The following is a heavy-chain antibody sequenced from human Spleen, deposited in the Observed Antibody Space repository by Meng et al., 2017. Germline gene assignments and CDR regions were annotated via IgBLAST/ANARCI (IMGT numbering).Heavy chain of an antibody. CDR3: TTLYGDSIS. CDR1: GGSISNDQW. CDR2: IYHSGRT. V-gene: IGHV4-4*03. Sequence: QGAVAGSGPRPVEASGNPSLTCDVSGGSISNDQWWSWVRQPPGKGLEWIGEIYHSGRTNYNPSVKSRVTMSVDKSQNQFSLKLSSVAAADTAVYYCTTLYGDSISWGQGTLVTVSS. J-gene: IGHJ4*02. D-gene: IGHD4-17*01.